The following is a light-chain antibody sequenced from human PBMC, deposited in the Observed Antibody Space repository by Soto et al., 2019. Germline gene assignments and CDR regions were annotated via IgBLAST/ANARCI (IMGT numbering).Light chain of an antibody. CDR1: SSDVGNYNL. CDR3: CSYAIISTVV. V-gene: IGLV2-23*01. CDR2: EGS. J-gene: IGLJ2*01. Sequence: QSVLTQPASVSGSPGQSITISCTGTSSDVGNYNLVSWYQQHPGKAPKLMIYEGSKRPSGVSNRFSGSKSGNTASLTISGLQAEDEADYYCCSYAIISTVVFGGGTKVTVL.